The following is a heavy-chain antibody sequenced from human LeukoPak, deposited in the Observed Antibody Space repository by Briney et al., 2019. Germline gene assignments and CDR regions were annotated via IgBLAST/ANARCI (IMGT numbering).Heavy chain of an antibody. Sequence: PGGSLRLSCAASGFTFSSYAMSWVRQAPGKGLEWVSAISGSGGSTYYADSVKGRFTISRDNSKNTLYLQMNSLRAEDRAVYYCAKSLASGSYGPFDPWGQGTLVTVSS. CDR3: AKSLASGSYGPFDP. CDR1: GFTFSSYA. V-gene: IGHV3-23*01. D-gene: IGHD3-10*01. CDR2: ISGSGGST. J-gene: IGHJ5*02.